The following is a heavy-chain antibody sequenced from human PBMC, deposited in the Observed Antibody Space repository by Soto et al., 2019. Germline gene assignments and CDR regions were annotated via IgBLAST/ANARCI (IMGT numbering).Heavy chain of an antibody. Sequence: EVQLVESGGGLVQPGGSLRLSCAASGFTFSSYWMHWVRQAPGTGLVWVSRINSDGSSTSYADSVKGRFTISRDNAKNTLYLQMYSLRAEDTAVYSCARDRSIAAAAYYYYFGMDVWGQGTTVTVSS. CDR3: ARDRSIAAAAYYYYFGMDV. J-gene: IGHJ6*02. D-gene: IGHD6-13*01. CDR2: INSDGSST. V-gene: IGHV3-74*01. CDR1: GFTFSSYW.